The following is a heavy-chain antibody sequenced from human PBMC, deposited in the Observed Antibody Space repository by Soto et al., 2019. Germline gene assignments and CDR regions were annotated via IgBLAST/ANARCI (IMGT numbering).Heavy chain of an antibody. Sequence: GGSLRLSCAASGFTFSSYAMSWVRQAPGKGLEWVSAISGSGGSTYYADSVKGRFTISRDNSKNTLYLQMNSLRAEDTAVYYCAKELYCSGGSCYPDDFDIWGQGTMVTV. CDR2: ISGSGGST. CDR3: AKELYCSGGSCYPDDFDI. CDR1: GFTFSSYA. V-gene: IGHV3-23*01. J-gene: IGHJ3*02. D-gene: IGHD2-15*01.